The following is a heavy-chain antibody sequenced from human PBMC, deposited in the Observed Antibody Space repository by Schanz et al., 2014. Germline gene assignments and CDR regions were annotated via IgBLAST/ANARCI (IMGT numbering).Heavy chain of an antibody. CDR3: AKDPGFAVRGFQMDV. V-gene: IGHV3-30*02. Sequence: QVQLVESGGGVVQPGGSLRLSCAASGFRLSTYGMHWVRQAPGKGLEWVAFIGHDGSDKFYAGSVKGRFTISRDNSKNTMSLEMESLRADDTALYHCAKDPGFAVRGFQMDVWGQGTMVAVSS. J-gene: IGHJ6*02. CDR1: GFRLSTYG. CDR2: IGHDGSDK. D-gene: IGHD3-10*01.